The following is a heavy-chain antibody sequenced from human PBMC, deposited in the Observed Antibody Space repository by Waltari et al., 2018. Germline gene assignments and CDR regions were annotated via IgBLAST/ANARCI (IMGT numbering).Heavy chain of an antibody. D-gene: IGHD5-12*01. CDR1: GFTSSSFW. J-gene: IGHJ4*02. Sequence: EVHLVESGGGLLQPGGSLRLSCAASGFTSSSFWTHWGRRAPGKGLVWVSRINTDGTRTTYADSVKGRFTISRDNAKNMLYLEMNNLRAEDTAVYYCARVGEGEMATIAALDYWGQGTLVTVSS. CDR2: INTDGTRT. V-gene: IGHV3-74*01. CDR3: ARVGEGEMATIAALDY.